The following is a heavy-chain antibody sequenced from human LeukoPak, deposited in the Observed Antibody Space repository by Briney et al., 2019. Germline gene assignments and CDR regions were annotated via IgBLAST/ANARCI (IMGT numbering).Heavy chain of an antibody. CDR3: ARECTITACYGRLLY. D-gene: IGHD2-2*01. CDR2: IYHSGIT. J-gene: IGHJ4*02. CDR1: GYSISRGYY. Sequence: SETLSLTCTVSGYSISRGYYWGWIRQSPGKGLEWIGNIYHSGITSYNPSLKNRVTISVDTSKNQFSLKLTSVTAADTAVYYCARECTITACYGRLLYWGQGTLVTVSS. V-gene: IGHV4-38-2*02.